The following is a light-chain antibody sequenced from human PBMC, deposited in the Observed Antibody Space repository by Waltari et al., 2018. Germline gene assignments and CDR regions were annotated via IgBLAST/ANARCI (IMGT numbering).Light chain of an antibody. CDR2: EGT. Sequence: QSALTQPASVSGPPGQSITISSTGISSDVKNYNFVSWYQQHPGKAPKLMIYEGTKRPSGVSNRFSGSKSCNTASLTISGLQAEDEADYYCCSYAGSVVFGGGTKLTVL. CDR3: CSYAGSVV. CDR1: SSDVKNYNF. J-gene: IGLJ2*01. V-gene: IGLV2-23*01.